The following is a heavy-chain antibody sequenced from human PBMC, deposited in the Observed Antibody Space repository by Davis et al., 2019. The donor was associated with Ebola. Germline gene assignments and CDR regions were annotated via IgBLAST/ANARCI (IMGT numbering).Heavy chain of an antibody. CDR3: ARDSGYSSGWYVPH. D-gene: IGHD6-19*01. Sequence: AASVKVSCKASGYTFTSYGISWVRQAPGQGLEWMGWISAYNGNTNYAQKLQGRVTMTTDTSTSTAYMYLGSLRSDDTAVYCCARDSGYSSGWYVPHWGQGTLVTVSS. J-gene: IGHJ4*02. CDR2: ISAYNGNT. V-gene: IGHV1-18*01. CDR1: GYTFTSYG.